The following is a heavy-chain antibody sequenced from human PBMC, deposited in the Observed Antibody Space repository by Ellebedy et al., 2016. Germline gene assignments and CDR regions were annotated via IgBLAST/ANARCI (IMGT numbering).Heavy chain of an antibody. CDR2: ISSSSSTI. D-gene: IGHD6-6*01. J-gene: IGHJ6*03. V-gene: IGHV3-48*01. Sequence: GESLKISCAASGFTFSSYSMNWVRQAPGKGLEWVSYISSSSSTIYYADSVKGRFTISRDNAKNSLYLQMNSLRAEDTAVYYCAKGVAAHRDYMDVWGKGTTVTVSS. CDR3: AKGVAAHRDYMDV. CDR1: GFTFSSYS.